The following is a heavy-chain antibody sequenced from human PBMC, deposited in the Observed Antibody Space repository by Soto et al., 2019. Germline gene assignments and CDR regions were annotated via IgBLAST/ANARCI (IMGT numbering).Heavy chain of an antibody. V-gene: IGHV4-31*03. J-gene: IGHJ4*02. D-gene: IGHD2-15*01. Sequence: KPSETLSLTCTVSGGSISSGGYYWSWIRQHPGKGLEWIGYIYYSGSTYYNPFLKSRVTISVDTSKNQFSLRLSSVTAADTAVYYCARDRGYCSGGSCSALYYFDYWGQGTLVTVSS. CDR3: ARDRGYCSGGSCSALYYFDY. CDR2: IYYSGST. CDR1: GGSISSGGYY.